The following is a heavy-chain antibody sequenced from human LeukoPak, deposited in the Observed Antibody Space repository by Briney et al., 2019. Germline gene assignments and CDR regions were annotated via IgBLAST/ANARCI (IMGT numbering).Heavy chain of an antibody. V-gene: IGHV3-48*03. CDR3: ARSLGTTVTTAPGY. CDR1: GFTFSSYE. J-gene: IGHJ4*02. D-gene: IGHD4-17*01. Sequence: SGGSLRLSCAASGFTFSSYEMSWVREAPGKGVEWVSYISSSATTIYYADSVEGRFTISRDNAKSSLFLQMNSLRAEDTAVYYCARSLGTTVTTAPGYWGKGTLVTVSS. CDR2: ISSSATTI.